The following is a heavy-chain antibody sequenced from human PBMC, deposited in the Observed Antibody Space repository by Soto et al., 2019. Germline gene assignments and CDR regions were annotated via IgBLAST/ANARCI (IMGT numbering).Heavy chain of an antibody. J-gene: IGHJ4*02. D-gene: IGHD3-22*01. Sequence: QLQLQESGPGLVKPSETLSLTCTVSGGSISSSSYYWGWIRQPPGKGLEWIGSIYYSGSTYYNPSLQSRVTISVDTSKNQFPLKRSSVTAADTAVYYCARENSSGYTPHDYWGQGTLVTVS. V-gene: IGHV4-39*02. CDR3: ARENSSGYTPHDY. CDR1: GGSISSSSYY. CDR2: IYYSGST.